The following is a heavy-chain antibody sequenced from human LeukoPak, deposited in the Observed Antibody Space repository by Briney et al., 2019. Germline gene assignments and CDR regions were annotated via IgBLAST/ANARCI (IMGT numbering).Heavy chain of an antibody. Sequence: GGSLRLSCAASGFTFSSYGMHWVRQAPGKGLEWVAVISYDGSNKYYADSVKGRFTISRDNSKNTLYLQMNSLRAEDTAVYYCAKDRGGGGWYLWGQGTLVTVSS. D-gene: IGHD6-19*01. CDR2: ISYDGSNK. CDR3: AKDRGGGGWYL. CDR1: GFTFSSYG. J-gene: IGHJ5*02. V-gene: IGHV3-30*18.